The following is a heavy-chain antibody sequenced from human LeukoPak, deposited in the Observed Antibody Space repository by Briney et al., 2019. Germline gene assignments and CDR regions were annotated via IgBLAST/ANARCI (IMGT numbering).Heavy chain of an antibody. V-gene: IGHV4-30-2*01. CDR3: FGSYYDGMDV. Sequence: SQTLSLTCTVSGGSISSGGYYWRWIRQPPGKGLEWIGYIYHSGSTYYDPSLKSRVTISVDRPKNQFSLKLSSVTAADTAVYYCFGSYYDGMDVWGQGTTVTVSS. CDR1: GGSISSGGYY. CDR2: IYHSGST. J-gene: IGHJ6*02. D-gene: IGHD1-26*01.